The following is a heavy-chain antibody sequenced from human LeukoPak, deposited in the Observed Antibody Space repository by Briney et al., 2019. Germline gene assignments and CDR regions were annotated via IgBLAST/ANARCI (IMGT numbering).Heavy chain of an antibody. CDR3: ARDGLRGNYFDY. CDR2: INHSGST. CDR1: GVSFSGYY. V-gene: IGHV4-34*01. D-gene: IGHD3-10*01. J-gene: IGHJ4*02. Sequence: SETLSLTCAVYGVSFSGYYWSWIRQPPGKGLEWIGEINHSGSTNYNPSLKSRVTISVDTSKNQFSLKLSSVTAADTAVYYCARDGLRGNYFDYWGQGTLVTVSS.